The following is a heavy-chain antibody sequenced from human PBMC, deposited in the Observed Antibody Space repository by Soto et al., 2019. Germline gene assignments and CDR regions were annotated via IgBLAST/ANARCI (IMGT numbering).Heavy chain of an antibody. D-gene: IGHD3-22*01. CDR3: ARGADYYDSGAYYYILNY. V-gene: IGHV4-59*01. J-gene: IGHJ1*01. CDR1: GTSFTTYY. CDR2: IFHSGHI. Sequence: SETLSLTCSVSGTSFTTYYWRWIRQPTGKGLEWIGYIFHSGHIKYNPSLKSRVTMSVDTTSSTTYMELSGLKSDDTAVYFCARGADYYDSGAYYYILNYWGQGTLVTVSS.